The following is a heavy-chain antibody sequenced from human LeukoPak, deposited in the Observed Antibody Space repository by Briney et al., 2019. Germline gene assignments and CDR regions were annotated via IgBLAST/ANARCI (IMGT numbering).Heavy chain of an antibody. D-gene: IGHD3-3*01. CDR3: ARDVAITIFGVVIINGMDV. CDR1: GYTLTELS. CDR2: FDPEDGET. V-gene: IGHV1-24*01. J-gene: IGHJ6*02. Sequence: ASVKVSCKVSGYTLTELSMHWVRQAPGKGLEWMGGFDPEDGETIYAQKFQGRVTITADESTSTAYMELSSLRSEDTAVYYCARDVAITIFGVVIINGMDVWGQGTTVTVSS.